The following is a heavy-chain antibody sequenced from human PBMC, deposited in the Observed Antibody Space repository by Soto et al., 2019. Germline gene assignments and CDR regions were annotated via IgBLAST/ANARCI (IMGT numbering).Heavy chain of an antibody. CDR2: IIPILGET. CDR1: GTIFSSYT. CDR3: ARGLGGRMDD. Sequence: QVQLVQSGAEVKKPGSSVRVSCKASGTIFSSYTISWVRQAPGQGLEWMGRIIPILGETNSAQKFQGRVTLTADKSTNTAYMELNSRRLEDTALYYCARGLGGRMDDWGQGTTVTVSS. V-gene: IGHV1-69*08. D-gene: IGHD3-16*01. J-gene: IGHJ6*02.